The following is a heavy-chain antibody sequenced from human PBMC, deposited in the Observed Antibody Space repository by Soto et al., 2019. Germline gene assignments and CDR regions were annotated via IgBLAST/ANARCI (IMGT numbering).Heavy chain of an antibody. CDR2: ISYDGSNK. Sequence: QVQLVESGGGVVQPGRSLRLSCAASGFTFSSYGMHWVRQAPGKGLEWVAVISYDGSNKYYADSVKGRFTISRDNSKNTLYLQMNSLRAEDTAVYYCAKHLAVDYDFWSGYYTLDYWGQGTLVTVSS. CDR3: AKHLAVDYDFWSGYYTLDY. CDR1: GFTFSSYG. D-gene: IGHD3-3*01. J-gene: IGHJ4*02. V-gene: IGHV3-30*18.